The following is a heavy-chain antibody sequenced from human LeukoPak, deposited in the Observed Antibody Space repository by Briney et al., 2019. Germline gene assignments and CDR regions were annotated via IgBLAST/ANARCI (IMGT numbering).Heavy chain of an antibody. J-gene: IGHJ6*02. CDR2: ISGSGDST. V-gene: IGHV3-23*01. Sequence: GGSLRLSCEASGFTFSSYGMAWVRQAPGKGLEWVSGISGSGDSTYYEDSVKGRFTISRDNSKNTLYLQMNSLRAEDSAVYYCAKGRATTTREGLDVWGQGTTVTVSS. CDR3: AKGRATTTREGLDV. D-gene: IGHD5-24*01. CDR1: GFTFSSYG.